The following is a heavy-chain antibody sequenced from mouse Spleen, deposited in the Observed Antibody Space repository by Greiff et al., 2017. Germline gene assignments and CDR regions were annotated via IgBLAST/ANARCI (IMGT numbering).Heavy chain of an antibody. CDR1: GYTFTDYY. V-gene: IGHV1-76*01. D-gene: IGHD2-2*01. Sequence: VQLQQSGAELVRPGASVKLSCKASGYTFTDYYINWVKQRPGQGLEWIARIYPGSGNTYYNEKFKGKATLTAEKSSSTAYMQLSSLTSEDSAVYFCARCRGYDGGWFAYWGQGTLVTVSA. CDR3: ARCRGYDGGWFAY. J-gene: IGHJ3*01. CDR2: IYPGSGNT.